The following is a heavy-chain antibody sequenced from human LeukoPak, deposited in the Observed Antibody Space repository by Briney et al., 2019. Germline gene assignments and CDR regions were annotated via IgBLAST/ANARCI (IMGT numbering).Heavy chain of an antibody. CDR1: GFTFSSYS. CDR3: ARGNYDYVWGSYRPYYFDY. CDR2: ISSSSSYI. J-gene: IGHJ4*02. D-gene: IGHD3-16*02. Sequence: PGGSLRLSCAASGFTFSSYSMNWVRQAPGKGLEWVSSISSSSSYIYYADSVKGRFTISRDNAKNSLYLQMNSLRAEDTAVYYCARGNYDYVWGSYRPYYFDYWGQGTLVTVSS. V-gene: IGHV3-21*01.